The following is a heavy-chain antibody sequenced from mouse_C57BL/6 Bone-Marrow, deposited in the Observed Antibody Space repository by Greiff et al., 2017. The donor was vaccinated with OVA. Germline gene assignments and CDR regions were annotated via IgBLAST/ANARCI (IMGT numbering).Heavy chain of an antibody. CDR1: GFTFSDYY. J-gene: IGHJ4*01. D-gene: IGHD2-10*02. Sequence: EVKVVESGGGLVQPGGSLKLSCAASGFTFSDYYMSWVRQTPEKRLEWVAYISNGGGSIYYPDTVKGRFTISRDNAKNTLYLQMSRLKSEDTAMYYCARHGYDYYAMDYWGQGTTVTVSS. V-gene: IGHV5-12*01. CDR3: ARHGYDYYAMDY. CDR2: ISNGGGSI.